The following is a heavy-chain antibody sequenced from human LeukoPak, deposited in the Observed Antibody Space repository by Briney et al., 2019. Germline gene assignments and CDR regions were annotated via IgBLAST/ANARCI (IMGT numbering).Heavy chain of an antibody. Sequence: SETLSLTCAVYGGSFSGYYWSWIRQPPGKGLEWIGEINHSGSTNYNPSLRSRVTISVDTSKNQFSLQLSSVTAADAAVYYCAVDYDYVWGGYRSLDYWGQGTLVTVSS. D-gene: IGHD3-16*02. CDR2: INHSGST. CDR3: AVDYDYVWGGYRSLDY. V-gene: IGHV4-34*01. J-gene: IGHJ4*02. CDR1: GGSFSGYY.